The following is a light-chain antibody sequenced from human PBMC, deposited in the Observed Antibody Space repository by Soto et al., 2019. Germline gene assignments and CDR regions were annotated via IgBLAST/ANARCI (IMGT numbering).Light chain of an antibody. CDR1: QSLLHDNGYNY. Sequence: IVMTQSPLSLPVTPGEPASISCRSSQSLLHDNGYNYLNWYLQKPGQSPQLLIYLGSDRSSGVPDRVSGSGSGTDFILTISRVEAEDVGVYYCMQALETPITFGQGTRWRL. J-gene: IGKJ5*01. CDR2: LGS. V-gene: IGKV2-28*01. CDR3: MQALETPIT.